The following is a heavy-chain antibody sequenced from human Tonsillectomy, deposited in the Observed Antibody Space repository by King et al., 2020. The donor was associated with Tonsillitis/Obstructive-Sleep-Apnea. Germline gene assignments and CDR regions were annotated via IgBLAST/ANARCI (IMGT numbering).Heavy chain of an antibody. CDR2: INHSGST. CDR1: GGSFSGYY. Sequence: VQLQQWGAGLLKPSETLSLTCAVYGGSFSGYYWSWIRQPPGKGLEWIGEINHSGSTNYNPSLKSRVTISVDTSKNQFPLKLSSVTAADTAVYYCARARDGSINDAFDIWGQGTMVTVSS. D-gene: IGHD5-24*01. CDR3: ARARDGSINDAFDI. J-gene: IGHJ3*02. V-gene: IGHV4-34*01.